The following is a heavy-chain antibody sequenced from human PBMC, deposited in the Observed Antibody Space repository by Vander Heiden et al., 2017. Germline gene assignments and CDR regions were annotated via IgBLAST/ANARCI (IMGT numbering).Heavy chain of an antibody. CDR3: ARDPGYYDSSGYTY. V-gene: IGHV3-30*04. CDR1: GFTFSSYA. D-gene: IGHD3-22*01. CDR2: ISYDGSNK. J-gene: IGHJ4*02. Sequence: QVQLVESGGGVVQPGRSLRLSCAASGFTFSSYAMHWVSQAPGKGLEWVAVISYDGSNKYYADSVKGRFTISRDNSKNTLYLQMNSLRAEDTAVYYCARDPGYYDSSGYTYWGQGTLVTVSS.